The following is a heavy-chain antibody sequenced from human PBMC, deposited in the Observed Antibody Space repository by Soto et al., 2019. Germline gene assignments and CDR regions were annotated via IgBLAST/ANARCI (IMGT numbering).Heavy chain of an antibody. CDR3: TTDHRRLYSSSWYQYFQH. CDR2: IKSKTDGGTT. V-gene: IGHV3-15*01. Sequence: GGSLRLSCAASGFTFSNAWMSWVRQAPGKGLEWVGRIKSKTDGGTTDYAAPVKGRFTISRDDSKNTLYLQMNSLKTEDTAVYYCTTDHRRLYSSSWYQYFQHWGQGTLVTVS. D-gene: IGHD6-13*01. J-gene: IGHJ1*01. CDR1: GFTFSNAW.